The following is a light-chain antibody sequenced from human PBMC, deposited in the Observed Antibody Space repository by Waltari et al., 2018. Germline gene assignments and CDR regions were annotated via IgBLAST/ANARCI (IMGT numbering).Light chain of an antibody. V-gene: IGLV1-44*01. CDR2: NDN. J-gene: IGLJ3*02. CDR3: AVWDDSLGGV. CDR1: NSNIGCNS. Sequence: QSVLTQPPSVAGTPGQRVTISCSGSNSNIGCNSVNWYQQLPGTAPKLLIYNDNQRPSGVPDRFSASKSGTSASLAITGLQSEDDAYYYCAVWDDSLGGVFGGGTKLTVL.